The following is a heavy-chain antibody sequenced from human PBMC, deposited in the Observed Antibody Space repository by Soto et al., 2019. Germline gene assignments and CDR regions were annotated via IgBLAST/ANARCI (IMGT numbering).Heavy chain of an antibody. V-gene: IGHV3-48*03. CDR1: GFIFSSYE. J-gene: IGHJ4*02. CDR2: IGISGNTI. CDR3: VRDVVGAPTFDY. D-gene: IGHD1-26*01. Sequence: EVQLVESGGGLVQPGGSLRLSCAASGFIFSSYEMNWVRQTPGKGLEWVSYIGISGNTIYYADSLKGRFTISRDNAKNSLYLQMNSLRAEDTAVYYCVRDVVGAPTFDYWGQGTLVTVSS.